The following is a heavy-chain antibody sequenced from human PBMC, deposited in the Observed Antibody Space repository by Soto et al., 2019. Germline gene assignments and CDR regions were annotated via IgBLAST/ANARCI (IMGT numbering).Heavy chain of an antibody. CDR1: GFSLSTSGMC. V-gene: IGHV2-70*01. D-gene: IGHD6-13*01. CDR3: ARIAAAGTGAPSYYYYYGMDV. Sequence: SGPTLVNPTQTLTLTCTFSGFSLSTSGMCVSWIRQPPGKALEWLALIDWDDDKYYSTSLKTRLTISKDTSKNQVVLTMTNMDPVDTATYYCARIAAAGTGAPSYYYYYGMDVWGQGTTVTSP. CDR2: IDWDDDK. J-gene: IGHJ6*02.